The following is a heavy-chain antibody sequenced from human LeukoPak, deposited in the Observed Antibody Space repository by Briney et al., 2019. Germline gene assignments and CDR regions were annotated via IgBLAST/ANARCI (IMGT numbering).Heavy chain of an antibody. J-gene: IGHJ6*02. D-gene: IGHD4-17*01. CDR2: IYHSGST. V-gene: IGHV4-30-2*01. CDR1: GGSISGGGYS. Sequence: PSETLSLTCAVSGGSISGGGYSWSWIRQPPGKGLEWIGYIYHSGSTYYNPSLKSRVTISVDRSKNQFSLKLSSVTAADTAVYYCARGPAVTTKLNYYYYGMDVWGQGTTVTVSS. CDR3: ARGPAVTTKLNYYYYGMDV.